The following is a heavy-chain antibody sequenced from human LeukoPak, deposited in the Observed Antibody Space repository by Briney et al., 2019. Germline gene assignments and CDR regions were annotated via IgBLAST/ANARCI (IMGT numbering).Heavy chain of an antibody. CDR3: ARVRITMVRGVISFFDY. CDR2: ISAYNGNT. D-gene: IGHD3-10*01. J-gene: IGHJ4*02. V-gene: IGHV1-18*01. Sequence: GASVKVSCTASGYTFTSYGISWVRQAPGQGLEWMGWISAYNGNTNYAQKLQGRVTMTTDTSTSTAYMELRSLRSDDTAVYYCARVRITMVRGVISFFDYWGQGTLVTVSS. CDR1: GYTFTSYG.